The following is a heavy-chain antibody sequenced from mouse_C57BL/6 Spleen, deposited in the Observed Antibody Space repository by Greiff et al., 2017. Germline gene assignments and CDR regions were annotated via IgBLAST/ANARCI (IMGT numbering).Heavy chain of an antibody. CDR2: ISYDGSN. V-gene: IGHV3-6*01. CDR3: ALYSNYFYAMDY. CDR1: GYSITSGYY. J-gene: IGHJ4*01. Sequence: VQLQQSGPGLVKPSQSLSLTCSVTGYSITSGYYWNWIRQFPGNKLEWMGYISYDGSNNYNPSLKNRISITRDTSKNQFFLKLNSVTTEDTATYYCALYSNYFYAMDYWGQGTSVTVSS. D-gene: IGHD2-5*01.